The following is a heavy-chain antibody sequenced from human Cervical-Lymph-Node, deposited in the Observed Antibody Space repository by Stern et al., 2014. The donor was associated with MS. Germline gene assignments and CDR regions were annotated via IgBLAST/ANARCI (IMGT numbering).Heavy chain of an antibody. D-gene: IGHD6-19*01. CDR3: ARRREGSSGWEYYFDY. CDR2: IIPIFGIA. Sequence: VQLVESGAEVKKPGSSVKVSCKASGGTFSSYAISWVRQAPGQGLEWMGGIIPIFGIANYAQKFQGRVTITADKSTSTAYMELSSLRSEDTAVYYCARRREGSSGWEYYFDYWGQGTLVTVSS. J-gene: IGHJ4*02. V-gene: IGHV1-69*17. CDR1: GGTFSSYA.